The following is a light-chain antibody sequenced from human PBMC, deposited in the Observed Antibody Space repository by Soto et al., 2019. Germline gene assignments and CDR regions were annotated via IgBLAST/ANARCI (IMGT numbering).Light chain of an antibody. CDR3: SSYASTTSRV. Sequence: QSVLTQPASVSGSPGQSITISCTGTSSDIGGYNSVSWYQQHPDKAPQLLIYDVSYRPSGISSRFSGSKSGATASLTISGLQAEDEADYYCSSYASTTSRVFGGGTKVTVL. CDR2: DVS. CDR1: SSDIGGYNS. V-gene: IGLV2-14*01. J-gene: IGLJ2*01.